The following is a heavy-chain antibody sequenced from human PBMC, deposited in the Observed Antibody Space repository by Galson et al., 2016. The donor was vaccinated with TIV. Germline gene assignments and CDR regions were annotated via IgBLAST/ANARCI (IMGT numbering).Heavy chain of an antibody. D-gene: IGHD1-26*01. CDR1: GYTFSTYY. CDR2: IDPSSGGT. CDR3: AVWSNIYYKYDY. J-gene: IGHJ4*02. Sequence: SVKVSCKASGYTFSTYYMHWVRQAPGQGLEWVGVIDPSSGGTTYAQKFQGRVTMTRDTSTSTVYMDLSSLRSDDTAVFYCAVWSNIYYKYDYWGQGTLVTVSS. V-gene: IGHV1-46*01.